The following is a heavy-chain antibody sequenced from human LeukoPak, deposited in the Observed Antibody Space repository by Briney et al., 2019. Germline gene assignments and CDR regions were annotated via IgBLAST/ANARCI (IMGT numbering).Heavy chain of an antibody. D-gene: IGHD6-13*01. J-gene: IGHJ5*02. V-gene: IGHV4-59*01. CDR2: IYYSGST. CDR1: GVSISSYY. Sequence: SETLSLTCTVSGVSISSYYWSWIRQPPGKGLELIGYIYYSGSTNYNPSLKSRVTISVDTSKNQLSLKLSSVTAADTAVYYCARFSVAAAGTGWFDPWGQGILVTVS. CDR3: ARFSVAAAGTGWFDP.